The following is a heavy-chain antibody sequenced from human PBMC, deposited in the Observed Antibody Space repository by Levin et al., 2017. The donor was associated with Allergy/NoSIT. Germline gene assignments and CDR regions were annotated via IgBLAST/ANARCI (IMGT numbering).Heavy chain of an antibody. D-gene: IGHD3-10*01. CDR2: IYYSGST. CDR1: GGSISSYY. CDR3: ARVIQRFGELYAFDI. J-gene: IGHJ3*02. Sequence: SETLSLTCTVSGGSISSYYWSWIRQPPGKGLEWIGYIYYSGSTNYNPSLKSRVTISVDTSKNQFSLKLSSVTAADTAVYYCARVIQRFGELYAFDIWGQGTMVTVSS. V-gene: IGHV4-59*01.